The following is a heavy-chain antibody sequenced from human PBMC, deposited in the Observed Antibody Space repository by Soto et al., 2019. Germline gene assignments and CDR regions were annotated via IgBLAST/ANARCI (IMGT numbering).Heavy chain of an antibody. V-gene: IGHV3-53*01. Sequence: VGSLRLSCAASGFTVSNNYMSWVRQAPGKGLEWVSVIYTGGRTYYADSVKGRFTISRDNSKNTLYLQMNGLRAEDTAVYYCARDSGYYDSSGYFPYHYYAMDVWGQGTTVTVS. CDR3: ARDSGYYDSSGYFPYHYYAMDV. J-gene: IGHJ6*02. D-gene: IGHD3-22*01. CDR2: IYTGGRT. CDR1: GFTVSNNY.